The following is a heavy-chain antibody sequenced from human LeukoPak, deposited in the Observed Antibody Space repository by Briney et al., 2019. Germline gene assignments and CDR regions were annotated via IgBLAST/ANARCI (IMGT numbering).Heavy chain of an antibody. CDR1: GFTFSSYA. CDR2: ISGSGGST. V-gene: IGHV3-23*01. J-gene: IGHJ4*02. CDR3: AKALTGLGYCSGGSCYVLDY. Sequence: GGSLRLSCAASGFTFSSYAMSWVRQAPGKGLEWVSAISGSGGSTFHADSVKGRFTISRDNSKNTLYLQMNSLRAEDTAVYYCAKALTGLGYCSGGSCYVLDYWGQGTLVTVSS. D-gene: IGHD2-15*01.